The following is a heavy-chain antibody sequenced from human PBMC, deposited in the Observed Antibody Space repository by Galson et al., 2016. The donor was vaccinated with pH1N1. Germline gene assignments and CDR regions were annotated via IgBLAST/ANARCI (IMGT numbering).Heavy chain of an antibody. V-gene: IGHV1-18*01. J-gene: IGHJ5*02. CDR3: ARDTKIEGVTTGWFDP. Sequence: QSGAEVKKPGESLKTSCKASGYTFDMFGISWVRQAPGQGLQWMGWINPYDGNTNYAQKFQGRVTLTTDTSTSTAYLELRSLRSDDTAVYYCARDTKIEGVTTGWFDPWGQGTLVTVSS. CDR1: GYTFDMFG. CDR2: INPYDGNT. D-gene: IGHD3-16*01.